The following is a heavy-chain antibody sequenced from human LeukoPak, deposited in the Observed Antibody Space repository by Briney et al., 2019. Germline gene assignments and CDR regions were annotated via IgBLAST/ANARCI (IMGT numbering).Heavy chain of an antibody. CDR1: GFSFSSYW. J-gene: IGHJ4*02. CDR2: IKQDGSEK. V-gene: IGHV3-7*01. D-gene: IGHD1-20*01. CDR3: AKDVKYNWNYIDY. Sequence: GGSLRLSCAAFGFSFSSYWMSWVRQAPGKGLEWVANIKQDGSEKYYVDSVKGRFTISRDNSKNTLYLQMNSLRAEDTALYYCAKDVKYNWNYIDYWGQGALVTVSS.